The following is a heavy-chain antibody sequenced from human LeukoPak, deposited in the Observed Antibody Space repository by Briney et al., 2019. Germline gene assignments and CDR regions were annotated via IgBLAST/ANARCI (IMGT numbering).Heavy chain of an antibody. D-gene: IGHD3-10*01. V-gene: IGHV3-21*01. CDR1: GFTFSGYS. CDR2: ISSSSSYI. Sequence: PGGSLRLSCAASGFTFSGYSMNWVRQAPGKGLEWVSSISSSSSYIYYADSVKGRFTISRDNAKNSLYLQMNSLRAEDTAVYYCARAAEGSYYEYFDYWGQGTLVTVSS. J-gene: IGHJ4*02. CDR3: ARAAEGSYYEYFDY.